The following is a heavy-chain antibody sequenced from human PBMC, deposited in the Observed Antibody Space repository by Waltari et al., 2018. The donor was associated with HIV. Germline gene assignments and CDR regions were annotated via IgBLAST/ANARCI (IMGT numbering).Heavy chain of an antibody. D-gene: IGHD2-15*01. CDR2: SKTKTEGGTT. V-gene: IGHV3-15*01. J-gene: IGHJ4*02. CDR3: TTGLTGGELLVDC. CDR1: GFTFSQAW. Sequence: EVQLVESGGGLVKPGGSLRLSCAASGFTFSQAWMSWVRQAPGKGLEWVVRSKTKTEGGTTGYAANVKGRVTISGDYSKNRLCRQMNSLRTDDTAVYYCTTGLTGGELLVDCWGEGTLVTVS.